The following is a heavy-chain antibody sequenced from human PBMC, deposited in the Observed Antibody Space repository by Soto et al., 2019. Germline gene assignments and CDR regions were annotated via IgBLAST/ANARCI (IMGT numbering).Heavy chain of an antibody. D-gene: IGHD3-22*01. J-gene: IGHJ3*02. CDR3: ATQSYYYDRSGYAYDAFDI. CDR2: IIPIIGTA. V-gene: IGHV1-69*06. Sequence: QVQVVQSGAEVKKPGSSVKVSCKASGGTFSSYPISWVRQAPGQGLEWMGGIIPIIGTAAYTQKFQGRVTITADNSTGTDYMVLSSLRSEDTALYYCATQSYYYDRSGYAYDAFDIWGQGTMVTVSS. CDR1: GGTFSSYP.